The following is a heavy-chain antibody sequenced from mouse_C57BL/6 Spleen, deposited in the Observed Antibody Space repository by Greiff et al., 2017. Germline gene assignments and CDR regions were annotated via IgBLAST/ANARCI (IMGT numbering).Heavy chain of an antibody. Sequence: QVQLQQPGAELVKPGASVKLSCKASGYTFTSYWMHWVKQRPGRGLEWIGRIDPNRGGTKYNEKFRSKATLTVDKPSSTAYMQLSSLTSEDSAVYYCARSSTIVRYYFDYWGQGTTLTVSS. CDR3: ARSSTIVRYYFDY. J-gene: IGHJ2*01. CDR2: IDPNRGGT. CDR1: GYTFTSYW. V-gene: IGHV1-72*01. D-gene: IGHD2-5*01.